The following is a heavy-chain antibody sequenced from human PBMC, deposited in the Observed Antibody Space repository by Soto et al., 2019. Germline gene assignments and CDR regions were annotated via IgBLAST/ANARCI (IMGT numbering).Heavy chain of an antibody. CDR2: INVGNGNT. Sequence: ASVKVSCKASGYTFTRYPMHWVRQAPGQRLEWMGWINVGNGNTEYSQKFQGRVTITSDTSASTSYMQLSSLRSEDTAVYYCARELSGDYYFFDYWGQETPVTVSS. D-gene: IGHD3-22*01. V-gene: IGHV1-3*01. CDR1: GYTFTRYP. CDR3: ARELSGDYYFFDY. J-gene: IGHJ4*02.